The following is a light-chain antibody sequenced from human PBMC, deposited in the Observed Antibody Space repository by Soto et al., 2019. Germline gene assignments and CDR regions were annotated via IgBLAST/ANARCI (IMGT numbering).Light chain of an antibody. CDR3: QQTHST. CDR1: QPIGTY. J-gene: IGKJ2*01. Sequence: DIQMTQSPSSLSASVGDRVTITCRASQPIGTYLDWYQQKPGNAPKLLIYDASSLQSGVPSRFSGSGSRTYFTLTISSLQPEDFATYYCQQTHSTFGQGTKLEIK. V-gene: IGKV1-39*01. CDR2: DAS.